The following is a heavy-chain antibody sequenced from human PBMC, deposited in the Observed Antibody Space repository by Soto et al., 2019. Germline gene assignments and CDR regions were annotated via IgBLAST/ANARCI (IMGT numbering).Heavy chain of an antibody. J-gene: IGHJ4*02. V-gene: IGHV3-23*01. D-gene: IGHD2-21*02. CDR2: ISGSGGST. CDR1: GFTFDLYV. CDR3: AKLSSCGGDCYSFDY. Sequence: PGGSLRLSCAASGFTFDLYVMTWVRQAPGKGLEWVSGISGSGGSTYYADSVKGRFTIFRENSKNTVYLQMNSLSVEDTAVYYCAKLSSCGGDCYSFDYWGQGTLVTVSS.